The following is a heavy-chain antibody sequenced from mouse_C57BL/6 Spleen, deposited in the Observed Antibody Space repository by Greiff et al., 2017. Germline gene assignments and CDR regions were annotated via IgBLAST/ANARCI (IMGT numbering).Heavy chain of an antibody. V-gene: IGHV1-39*01. D-gene: IGHD2-5*01. CDR1: GYSFTDYN. J-gene: IGHJ2*01. CDR3: ASSPYYSNYDFDY. Sequence: EVQLQQSGPELVKPGASVKISCKASGYSFTDYNMNWVKQSNGQSLEWIGVINPNYGTTNYNQKFKGKATLTADQSSSTAYMQLNSLTSEDSAVYYSASSPYYSNYDFDYWGQGTTLTVSS. CDR2: INPNYGTT.